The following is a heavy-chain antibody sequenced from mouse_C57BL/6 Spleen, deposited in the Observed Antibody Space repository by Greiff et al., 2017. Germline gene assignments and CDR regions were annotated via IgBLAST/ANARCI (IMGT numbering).Heavy chain of an antibody. J-gene: IGHJ2*01. CDR3: AITKLVANVDD. D-gene: IGHD1-1*01. V-gene: IGHV1-64*01. CDR2: IHPNSGST. Sequence: QVQLQQPGAELVKPGASVKLSCKASGYTFTSYWMHWVKQRPGKGLEWIGMIHPNSGSTTYNEKFTSKATLTVDKYSSTAYMQLRSLTSEDSAVYYCAITKLVANVDDWGQGTTLTVSS. CDR1: GYTFTSYW.